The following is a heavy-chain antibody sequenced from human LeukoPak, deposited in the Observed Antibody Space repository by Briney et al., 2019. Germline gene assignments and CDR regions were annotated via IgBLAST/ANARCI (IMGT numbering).Heavy chain of an antibody. Sequence: SETLSLTCTVSGGSISSSSYYWGWIRQPPGKGLEWIGSIYYSGSTYYNPPLKSRVTISVDTSKNQFSLKLSSVTAADTAVYYCARLGSVAGYYYFDYWGQGTLVTVSS. CDR1: GGSISSSSYY. CDR2: IYYSGST. D-gene: IGHD3-9*01. CDR3: ARLGSVAGYYYFDY. V-gene: IGHV4-39*01. J-gene: IGHJ4*02.